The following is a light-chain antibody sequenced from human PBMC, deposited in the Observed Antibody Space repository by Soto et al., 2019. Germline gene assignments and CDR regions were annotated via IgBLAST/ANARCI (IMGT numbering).Light chain of an antibody. CDR2: DID. J-gene: IGLJ3*02. CDR3: SSYPSSRTVV. Sequence: QSALTQPASVSGSPGQSITISCTGTNSDVDSYNYHYVSWYQQHPGNAPKLMIYDIDRRPSGVSNRFSGSKSGNTASLTISGLQAEDEADYYCSSYPSSRTVVFGGGTKLTVL. CDR1: NSDVDSYNYHY. V-gene: IGLV2-14*03.